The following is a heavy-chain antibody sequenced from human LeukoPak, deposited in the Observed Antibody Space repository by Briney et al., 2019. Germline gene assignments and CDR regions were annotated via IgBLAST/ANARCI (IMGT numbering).Heavy chain of an antibody. D-gene: IGHD1-26*01. J-gene: IGHJ1*01. V-gene: IGHV1-69*04. CDR1: GGTFSSYA. Sequence: ASVKVSCKASGGTFSSYAISWVRQAPGQGLEWMGRIIPILGIANYAQKFQGRVTITADKSTSTAYMELSSLRSEDTAVYYCARAKSGGSYHGEGQCFQHWGQGTLVTVSS. CDR2: IIPILGIA. CDR3: ARAKSGGSYHGEGQCFQH.